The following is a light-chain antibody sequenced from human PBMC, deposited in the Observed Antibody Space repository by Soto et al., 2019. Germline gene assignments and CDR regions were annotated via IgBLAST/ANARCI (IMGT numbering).Light chain of an antibody. V-gene: IGLV2-14*03. CDR1: SSDTGGYNY. CDR2: DVS. J-gene: IGLJ1*01. Sequence: QSVLTQPASVSGSPGQSITISCTGTSSDTGGYNYVSWYQQHPGKALKLIIYDVSDRTSGMSSRFSASKSGNTASLTISGLQAEDEADYYCWSYTSSSTAWVFGTGTKVTVL. CDR3: WSYTSSSTAWV.